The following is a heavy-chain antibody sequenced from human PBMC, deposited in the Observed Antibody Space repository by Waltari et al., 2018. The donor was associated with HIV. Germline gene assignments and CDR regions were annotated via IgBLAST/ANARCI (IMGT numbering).Heavy chain of an antibody. D-gene: IGHD2-2*01. CDR1: GYTFTSYW. V-gene: IGHV5-51*01. CDR3: ARQDIVVVPDAFDI. CDR2: IYPGDSDT. J-gene: IGHJ3*02. Sequence: EVQLVQSGAEVKKPGESLKISCKGSGYTFTSYWNGWVRQMPGKGREWMGIIYPGDSDTTYSPSFQGQVTISADKSISTAYLQWSSLKASDTAMYYCARQDIVVVPDAFDIWGQGTMVTVSS.